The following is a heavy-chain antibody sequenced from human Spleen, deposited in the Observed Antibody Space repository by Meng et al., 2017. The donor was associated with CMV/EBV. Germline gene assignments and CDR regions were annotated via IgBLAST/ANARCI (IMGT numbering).Heavy chain of an antibody. J-gene: IGHJ4*02. D-gene: IGHD6-13*01. CDR1: GGSIGTYY. Sequence: SETLSLTCTVSGGSIGTYYWSWIRQPPGKTLEWMGYIFNSGSTKYNPSLKSRVTISLETSKNQFSLKLTSVTAADTAVYYCAREVITASGYFDNWGQGMLVTVSS. CDR2: IFNSGST. V-gene: IGHV4-59*13. CDR3: AREVITASGYFDN.